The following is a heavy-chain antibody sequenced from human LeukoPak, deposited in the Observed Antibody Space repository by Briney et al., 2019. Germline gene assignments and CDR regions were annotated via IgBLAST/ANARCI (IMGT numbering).Heavy chain of an antibody. CDR3: ARADPYYVENFDY. V-gene: IGHV1-18*01. Sequence: ASVKVSCKASGGTFSSYAISWVRQAPGQGLEWMGWISAYNGNTNYAQKLQGRVTMTTDTSTSTAYMELRSLRSDDTAVYYCARADPYYVENFDYWGQGILVTVSS. D-gene: IGHD3-16*01. CDR2: ISAYNGNT. J-gene: IGHJ4*02. CDR1: GGTFSSYA.